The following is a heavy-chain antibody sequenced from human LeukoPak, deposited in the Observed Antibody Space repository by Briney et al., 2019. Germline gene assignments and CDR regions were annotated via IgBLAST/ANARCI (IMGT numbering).Heavy chain of an antibody. D-gene: IGHD7-27*01. J-gene: IGHJ4*02. CDR3: GRGSGVADY. CDR2: INSDGSSI. CDR1: GFTFSNYW. Sequence: PGGSLRLSRAASGFTFSNYWMHWVRQAPGKGLVWVSRINSDGSSIAYADSVKGRFTISRDNAKNTLYLQMTSLRVEDTAVYYCGRGSGVADYWGQGALVTVSS. V-gene: IGHV3-74*03.